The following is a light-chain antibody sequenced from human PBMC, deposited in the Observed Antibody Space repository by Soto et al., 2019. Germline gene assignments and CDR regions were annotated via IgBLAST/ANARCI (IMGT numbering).Light chain of an antibody. CDR2: GAS. CDR3: QQYGSSGT. Sequence: EVVMRQSLATLSVSPGERATLSCRASQSVSSNLAWYQQKPGQAPRLLIYGASNRATGIPDRFSGSGSGTDFTLTISRLEPEDFAVYYCQQYGSSGTFGQGTKVDIK. V-gene: IGKV3-20*01. CDR1: QSVSSN. J-gene: IGKJ1*01.